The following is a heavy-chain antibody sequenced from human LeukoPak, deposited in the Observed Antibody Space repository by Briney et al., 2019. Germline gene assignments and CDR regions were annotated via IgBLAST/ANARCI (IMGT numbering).Heavy chain of an antibody. Sequence: ASVKVSCKASGCTFTGYYMSWVRQAPGQGLEWMGWIIPNCGGTNYAQKFQGRVTMTRDTSTSTAYMELSRLRSDDTAVYSCARIPSYYYDSSGYPYYFDYWGQGTLVTVSS. CDR2: IIPNCGGT. CDR1: GCTFTGYY. V-gene: IGHV1-2*02. J-gene: IGHJ4*02. CDR3: ARIPSYYYDSSGYPYYFDY. D-gene: IGHD3-22*01.